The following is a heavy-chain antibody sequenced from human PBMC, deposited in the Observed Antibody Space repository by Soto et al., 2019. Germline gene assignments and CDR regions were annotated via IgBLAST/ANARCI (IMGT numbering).Heavy chain of an antibody. J-gene: IGHJ1*01. CDR2: INAGNGNT. Sequence: ASVKVSCKASGYXFTSYAMHWVRQAPGQRLEWMGWINAGNGNTKYSQKFQGRVTITRDTSASTAYMELSSLRSEDTAVYYCAMMTDIVVVPAAQEYFQHWGQGTLVTVSS. V-gene: IGHV1-3*01. CDR1: GYXFTSYA. CDR3: AMMTDIVVVPAAQEYFQH. D-gene: IGHD2-2*01.